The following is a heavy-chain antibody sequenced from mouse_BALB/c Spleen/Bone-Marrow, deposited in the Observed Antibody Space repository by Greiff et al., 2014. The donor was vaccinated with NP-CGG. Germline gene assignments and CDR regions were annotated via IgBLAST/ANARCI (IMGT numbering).Heavy chain of an antibody. CDR1: GYSFTGYY. J-gene: IGHJ3*01. CDR3: ARQLYGNYAY. D-gene: IGHD2-10*02. V-gene: IGHV1S30*01. Sequence: VQLQQSGPELVKPGPSVKISCKASGYSFTGYYMHWVKQSHGKSLEWIGEINPYNGGTSYNQKFKGKATLTVDTSSSTAFMELHSLTSEDSLVYYCARQLYGNYAYWGQGTLVTVYA. CDR2: INPYNGGT.